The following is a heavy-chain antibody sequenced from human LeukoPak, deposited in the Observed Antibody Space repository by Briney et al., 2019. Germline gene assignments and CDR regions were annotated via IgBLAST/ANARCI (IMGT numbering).Heavy chain of an antibody. J-gene: IGHJ4*02. Sequence: GGSLRLSCAASGFMFSSNWMSWVRLAPGKGLEWVANIKENGTETYYVDSVKGRYTISRDNAKNSLYLQMNSLRVEDTAVYYCAKEGRSLQTYWGQGTLVTVSS. V-gene: IGHV3-7*03. CDR1: GFMFSSNW. CDR2: IKENGTET. CDR3: AKEGRSLQTY. D-gene: IGHD5-24*01.